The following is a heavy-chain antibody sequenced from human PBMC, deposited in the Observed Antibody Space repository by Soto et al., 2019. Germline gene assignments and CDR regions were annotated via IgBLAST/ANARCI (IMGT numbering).Heavy chain of an antibody. Sequence: PGGSLRLSCAASGFNFSDYYMSWIRQAPGKGLEWVSYISSSSSYTNYADSVKGRFTISRDNAKNSLYLQMNSLRAEDTAVYYCASHSKVRDYYMDVWGKGTTVTVSS. CDR3: ASHSKVRDYYMDV. J-gene: IGHJ6*03. D-gene: IGHD3-22*01. CDR1: GFNFSDYY. V-gene: IGHV3-11*03. CDR2: ISSSSSYT.